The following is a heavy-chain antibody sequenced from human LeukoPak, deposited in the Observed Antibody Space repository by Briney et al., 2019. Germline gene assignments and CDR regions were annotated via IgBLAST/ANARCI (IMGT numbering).Heavy chain of an antibody. Sequence: ASVKVSCKASGYTFTSYDINWVRQATGQGLEWMGWMNPNSGNTGYAQKFQGRVTMTRNTSISTAYMELSSLRSEDTAVYYCARGRMVRGVYNRFDPWGQGTLVTVSS. J-gene: IGHJ5*02. CDR2: MNPNSGNT. CDR3: ARGRMVRGVYNRFDP. D-gene: IGHD3-10*01. CDR1: GYTFTSYD. V-gene: IGHV1-8*01.